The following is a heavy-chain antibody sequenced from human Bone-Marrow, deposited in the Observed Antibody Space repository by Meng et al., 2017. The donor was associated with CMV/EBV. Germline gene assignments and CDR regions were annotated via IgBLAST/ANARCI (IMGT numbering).Heavy chain of an antibody. Sequence: SETLSLTCTVSGGSISSSSYYWGWIRQPPGKGLEWIGSIYYSGSTYYNPSLKSRVTISVDTSKNQFSLKLNSVPAADTAVYYCARDQEWESDYWGQGTLVTVSS. CDR2: IYYSGST. CDR3: ARDQEWESDY. J-gene: IGHJ4*02. D-gene: IGHD1-26*01. CDR1: GGSISSSSYY. V-gene: IGHV4-39*07.